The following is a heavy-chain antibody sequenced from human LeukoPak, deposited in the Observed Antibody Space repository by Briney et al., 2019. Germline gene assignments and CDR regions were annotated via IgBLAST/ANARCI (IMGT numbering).Heavy chain of an antibody. V-gene: IGHV4-34*01. CDR3: ARNHYGDY. J-gene: IGHJ4*02. CDR1: GGSFSGYY. CDR2: INHSGST. Sequence: SGTLSLTCAVYGGSFSGYYWSWIRQPPGKGLEWIGEINHSGSTNYNPSLKSRVTISVDTSKNQFSLKLSSVTAADTAVYYCARNHYGDYWGQGTLVTVSS.